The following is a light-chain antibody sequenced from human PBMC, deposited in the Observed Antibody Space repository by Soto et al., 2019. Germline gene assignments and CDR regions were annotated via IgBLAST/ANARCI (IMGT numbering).Light chain of an antibody. CDR3: SSYAGSNRV. CDR1: SSDVGGYNY. V-gene: IGLV2-8*01. Sequence: QSVLTQPPSASGSPGQSVTISCTGTSSDVGGYNYVSWYQQHPGKAPKLMIYEVSKRPSGVPDRFSGSKSGNTASLTVSGLHAEDEADYYCSSYAGSNRVFGTGTKVTVL. J-gene: IGLJ1*01. CDR2: EVS.